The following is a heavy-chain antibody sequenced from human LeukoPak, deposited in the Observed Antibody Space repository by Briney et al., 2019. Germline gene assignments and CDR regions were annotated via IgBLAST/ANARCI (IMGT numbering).Heavy chain of an antibody. CDR3: ARHPTGGYTSGWYGYYYHGMDV. CDR2: IYYSGST. V-gene: IGHV4-59*01. Sequence: SETLSLTCTVSGGSISSYYWSWIRQPPGKGLEWIGYIYYSGSTNYNPSLRSRVTISVDTSKNQFSLRLSSVTAADTAVYYCARHPTGGYTSGWYGYYYHGMDVWGQGTTVTVYS. CDR1: GGSISSYY. D-gene: IGHD6-19*01. J-gene: IGHJ6*02.